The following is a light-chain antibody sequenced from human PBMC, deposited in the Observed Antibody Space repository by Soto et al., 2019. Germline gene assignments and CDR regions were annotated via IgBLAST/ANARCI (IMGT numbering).Light chain of an antibody. Sequence: EVVMTQSPATLSVSPGERATLSCRASQSVSHNLAWYQQKPGQAPRLLFYGASTRATGIPARFSGSGSGTDFTLTNSSLQSKDFAVYYCQQSNNWPYTFGQGTKLEIK. CDR3: QQSNNWPYT. V-gene: IGKV3-15*01. J-gene: IGKJ2*01. CDR2: GAS. CDR1: QSVSHN.